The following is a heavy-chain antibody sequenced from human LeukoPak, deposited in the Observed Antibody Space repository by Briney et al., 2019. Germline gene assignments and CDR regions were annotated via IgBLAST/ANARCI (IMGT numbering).Heavy chain of an antibody. CDR3: AKDGASGYDPTYFDY. D-gene: IGHD5-12*01. CDR1: GFTFSSYT. CDR2: IRASGSST. J-gene: IGHJ4*02. V-gene: IGHV3-23*01. Sequence: GGSLRPSCAAFGFTFSSYTVNWVRQAPGKGLEWVSAIRASGSSTYYTDSVKGRFTISRDNSKNTVYLQMNSLTAEDTAVYYCAKDGASGYDPTYFDYWGQRTLVTVSS.